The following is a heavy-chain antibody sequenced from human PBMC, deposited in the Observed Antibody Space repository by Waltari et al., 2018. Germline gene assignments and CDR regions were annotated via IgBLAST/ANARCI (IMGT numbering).Heavy chain of an antibody. D-gene: IGHD3-10*01. V-gene: IGHV3-30*02. Sequence: QVQLVESGGGVVQPGGSLRLSCAASGFTFSSYGMHWVRQAPGKGLEWVAFIRYDGVNKYYSDSVKGRFTISRDNSKNTLYLQMNSLRAEDTAVYYCAKDSASYSTDAFDIWGQGTMVTVSS. CDR3: AKDSASYSTDAFDI. CDR2: IRYDGVNK. CDR1: GFTFSSYG. J-gene: IGHJ3*02.